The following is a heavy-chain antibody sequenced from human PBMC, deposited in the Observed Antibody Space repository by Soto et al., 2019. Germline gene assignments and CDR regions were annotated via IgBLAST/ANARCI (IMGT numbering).Heavy chain of an antibody. Sequence: QVQLVQSGAEVKKPGSSVKVSCKASGGTFSSYAISWVRQAPGQGLEWMGGIIPIFGTANYAQKFQGRVTITADESTSTDYIELSSLRSEDTAVYYCERGAPPIVVVTARFYGMDVWGQGTTVTVSS. J-gene: IGHJ6*02. V-gene: IGHV1-69*01. CDR2: IIPIFGTA. CDR1: GGTFSSYA. CDR3: ERGAPPIVVVTARFYGMDV. D-gene: IGHD2-21*02.